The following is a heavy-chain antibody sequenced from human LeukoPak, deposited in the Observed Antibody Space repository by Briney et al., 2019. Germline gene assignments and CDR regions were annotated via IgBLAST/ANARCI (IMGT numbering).Heavy chain of an antibody. CDR2: ISYDGSNK. CDR1: GFTFSSYA. J-gene: IGHJ4*02. D-gene: IGHD4-17*01. Sequence: GRSLRLSCAASGFTFSSYAMHWVRQAPGKGLEWVAVISYDGSNKYYADSVKGRFTISRDNSKNTLYLQMNSLRAEDTAVYYCASHHHDYGDHRVWGQGTLVTVSS. CDR3: ASHHHDYGDHRV. V-gene: IGHV3-30-3*01.